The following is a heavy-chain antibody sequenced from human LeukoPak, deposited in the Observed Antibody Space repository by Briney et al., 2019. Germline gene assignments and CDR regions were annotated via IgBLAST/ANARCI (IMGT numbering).Heavy chain of an antibody. CDR2: IYTSGGT. J-gene: IGHJ3*02. V-gene: IGHV4-61*09. Sequence: PSQTLSLTCTVSGGSISSGSYYWSWIRQPAGKGLEWIGHIYTSGGTNYNPSLKSRVTISVDTSKNQFSLKLSSVTAADTAVYYCARHGAMVRGVIRAFDIWGQGTMVTVSS. CDR3: ARHGAMVRGVIRAFDI. D-gene: IGHD3-10*01. CDR1: GGSISSGSYY.